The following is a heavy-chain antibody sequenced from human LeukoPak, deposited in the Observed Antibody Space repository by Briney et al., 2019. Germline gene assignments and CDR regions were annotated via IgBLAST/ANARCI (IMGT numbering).Heavy chain of an antibody. Sequence: PGGSLRLSCAASGFIFSNNIMNWVRQAPGKGLEWVSSISSSSSYIYYADSVKGRFTISRDNAKNSLYLQMNSLRAEDTAVYYCARDRVGYYYGSGTGVDWFDPWGQGTLVTVSS. V-gene: IGHV3-21*01. CDR1: GFIFSNNI. CDR2: ISSSSSYI. J-gene: IGHJ5*02. CDR3: ARDRVGYYYGSGTGVDWFDP. D-gene: IGHD3-10*01.